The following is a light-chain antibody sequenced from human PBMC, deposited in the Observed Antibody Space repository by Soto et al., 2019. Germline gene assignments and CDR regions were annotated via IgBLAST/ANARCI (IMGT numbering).Light chain of an antibody. CDR2: DVT. CDR1: SSDVGSHNY. J-gene: IGLJ3*02. Sequence: QSVLTQPASVSGSPGQSITISCTGTSSDVGSHNYVSWYQHHPGKAPKLLVFDVTNRPSGVSDRFSASKSGNTASLTISGLKAEYEAEYYCSAYTNRNTPWVFVGGTKLTVL. V-gene: IGLV2-14*03. CDR3: SAYTNRNTPWV.